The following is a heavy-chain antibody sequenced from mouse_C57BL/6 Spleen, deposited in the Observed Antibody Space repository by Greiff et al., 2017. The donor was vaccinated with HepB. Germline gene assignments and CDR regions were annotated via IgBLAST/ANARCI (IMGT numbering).Heavy chain of an antibody. D-gene: IGHD1-1*01. CDR1: GYAFSSYW. J-gene: IGHJ4*01. CDR2: IYPGDGDT. Sequence: VKVVESGAELVKPGASVKISCKASGYAFSSYWMNWVKQRPGKGLEWIGQIYPGDGDTNYNGKFKGKATLTADKSSSTAYMQLSSLTSEDSAVYFCLGSSYAMDYWGQGTSVTVSS. CDR3: LGSSYAMDY. V-gene: IGHV1-80*01.